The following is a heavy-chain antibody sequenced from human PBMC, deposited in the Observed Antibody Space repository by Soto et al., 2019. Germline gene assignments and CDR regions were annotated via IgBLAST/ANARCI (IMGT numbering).Heavy chain of an antibody. CDR3: AATGPDSSGWYEDNWFDP. D-gene: IGHD6-19*01. V-gene: IGHV1-69*13. Sequence: ASVKVSCKASGDTFSTYTITWVRQAPGQGLEWMGGIIPRSGTSNYAQKFQGRVTITADESTSTAYMELSSLRSEDTAVYYCAATGPDSSGWYEDNWFDPWGQGTLVTVSS. J-gene: IGHJ5*02. CDR1: GDTFSTYT. CDR2: IIPRSGTS.